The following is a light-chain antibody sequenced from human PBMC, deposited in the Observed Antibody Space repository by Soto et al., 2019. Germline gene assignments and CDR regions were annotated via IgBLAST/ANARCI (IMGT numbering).Light chain of an antibody. CDR3: HQYHIYPVT. J-gene: IGKJ4*01. CDR1: QSVSTW. V-gene: IGKV1-5*03. Sequence: DIQMTQSPSTLSASVGDRVTITCRASQSVSTWLAWYQQKPGKAPKLLIHKESTLENGVPSRFTGSGSGTDFTLTISRLLPDDVATYYCHQYHIYPVTFGGGTKVEIK. CDR2: KES.